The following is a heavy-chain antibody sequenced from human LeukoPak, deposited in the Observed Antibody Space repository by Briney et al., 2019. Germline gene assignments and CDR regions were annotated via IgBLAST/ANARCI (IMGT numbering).Heavy chain of an antibody. V-gene: IGHV3-7*01. Sequence: PGGSLRPSCGASGFIFSDYGMSWVRQAPGKGLEWVSQIKEDGSEKYYIDSVNGRFIISRDNAKTLLYLQMDSLRHQDTAVYYCASDKPAYYGSGSHFDYWGQGPLVNVSS. CDR2: IKEDGSEK. CDR1: GFIFSDYG. J-gene: IGHJ4*02. D-gene: IGHD3-10*01. CDR3: ASDKPAYYGSGSHFDY.